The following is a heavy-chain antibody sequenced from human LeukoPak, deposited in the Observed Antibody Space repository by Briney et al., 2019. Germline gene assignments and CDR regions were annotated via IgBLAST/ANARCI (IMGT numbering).Heavy chain of an antibody. CDR2: ISSSSSYI. Sequence: GGSLRLSCAASGFTFSSYSMNWVRQAPGKGLEWVSSISSSSSYIYYADSVKGRFTISRDNAKNSLYLQMNSLRAEDTAVYYCARGAGYCSSTSCPDYWGQGTLVTVSS. CDR3: ARGAGYCSSTSCPDY. D-gene: IGHD2-2*01. J-gene: IGHJ4*02. V-gene: IGHV3-21*01. CDR1: GFTFSSYS.